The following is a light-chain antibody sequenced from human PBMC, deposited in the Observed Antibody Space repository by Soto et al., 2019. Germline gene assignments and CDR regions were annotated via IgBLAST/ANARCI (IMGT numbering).Light chain of an antibody. CDR3: YQYGSTPPT. V-gene: IGKV3-20*01. Sequence: EIAMTQSPAALSASPVERATLCCRASQSVRSNLAWYQQKPGQAPRLLIWGVYNRANGITDRFSGSGSGTDFTITISRLEPEDFVVFYCYQYGSTPPTFGQGTKVEIK. CDR1: QSVRSN. J-gene: IGKJ1*01. CDR2: GVY.